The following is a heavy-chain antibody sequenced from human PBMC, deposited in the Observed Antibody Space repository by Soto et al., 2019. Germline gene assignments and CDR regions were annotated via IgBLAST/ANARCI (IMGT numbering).Heavy chain of an antibody. CDR1: GGTFSNHI. CDR3: VRGSPLGSVFCGHDDIDS. V-gene: IGHV1-69*02. D-gene: IGHD5-12*01. Sequence: QVQLVQSGAEVKKPGSSVKVSCKASGGTFSNHIITWVRQAPGQGLEWMGRIIPMLDITNHAQKFQGRVTITGDQSTTTAYMEGSSLRSEDTAVYYCVRGSPLGSVFCGHDDIDSLGQGTLVTVSA. J-gene: IGHJ4*02. CDR2: IIPMLDIT.